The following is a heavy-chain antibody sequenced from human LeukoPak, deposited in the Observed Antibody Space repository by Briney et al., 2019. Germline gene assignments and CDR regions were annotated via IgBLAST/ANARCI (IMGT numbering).Heavy chain of an antibody. CDR2: INPSGGST. CDR1: GYTFTSYY. CDR3: ARGCGQGDCYSNFDY. D-gene: IGHD2-21*02. V-gene: IGHV1-46*01. Sequence: GASVKVPCKASGYTFTSYYMHWVRQAPGQGLEWMGIINPSGGSTSYAQKFQGRVTMTRDMSTSTVYMELSSLRSEDTAVYYCARGCGQGDCYSNFDYWGQGTLVTVSS. J-gene: IGHJ4*02.